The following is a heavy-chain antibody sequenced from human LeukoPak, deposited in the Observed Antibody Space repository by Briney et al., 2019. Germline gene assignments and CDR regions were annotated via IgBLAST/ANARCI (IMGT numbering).Heavy chain of an antibody. V-gene: IGHV1-2*02. CDR1: GYTFTGYY. D-gene: IGHD3-3*01. J-gene: IGHJ4*02. CDR2: INPNSGGT. Sequence: ASVKVSCKASGYTFTGYYMHWVRQAPGQGLEWMGWINPNSGGTNYAQKFQGRVTMTRDTSISTAYMELSRLRSDDTAVYYCASLAPPHYDFWSGYYTKEGFDYWGQGTLVTVSS. CDR3: ASLAPPHYDFWSGYYTKEGFDY.